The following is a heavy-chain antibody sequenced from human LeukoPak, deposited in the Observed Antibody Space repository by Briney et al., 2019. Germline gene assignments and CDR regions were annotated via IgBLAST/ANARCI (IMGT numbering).Heavy chain of an antibody. Sequence: QPGGSLRLSWAASGFTFSTYAMHWVRQAPGKGLEWVAVISYDGSSKYYADSVKGRFTISRDNSKNTLYLQMNSLRPEDTAVYFCASGIYCSGGSCYSAFGYWGQGTLVTVSS. V-gene: IGHV3-30*04. D-gene: IGHD2-15*01. CDR2: ISYDGSSK. CDR3: ASGIYCSGGSCYSAFGY. J-gene: IGHJ4*02. CDR1: GFTFSTYA.